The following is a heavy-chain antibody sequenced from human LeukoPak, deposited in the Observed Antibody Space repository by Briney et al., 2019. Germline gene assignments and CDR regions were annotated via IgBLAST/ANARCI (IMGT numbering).Heavy chain of an antibody. CDR1: GGSISSYY. D-gene: IGHD6-13*01. CDR2: IYYSGST. V-gene: IGHV4-59*01. Sequence: SETLSLTCTVSGGSISSYYWSWIRQPPGKGLEWIGYIYYSGSTNYNPSLKSRVTISVDTSKNQFSLKLSSVTAADTAVYYCARAGTAEYFQHWGQGTLVTVSS. CDR3: ARAGTAEYFQH. J-gene: IGHJ1*01.